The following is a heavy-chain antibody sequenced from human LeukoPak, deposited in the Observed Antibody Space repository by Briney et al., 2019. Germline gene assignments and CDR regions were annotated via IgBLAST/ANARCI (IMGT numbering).Heavy chain of an antibody. D-gene: IGHD3-3*01. V-gene: IGHV3-7*04. CDR3: ARVWYDFWSSDVFDY. CDR1: GFTFSSYW. J-gene: IGHJ4*02. CDR2: IKQDGSEK. Sequence: PGGSLRLSCAASGFTFSSYWMSWVRQAPGKGLERVANIKQDGSEKYYVDSVKGRFTISRDNAKNSLYLQMNSLRAEDTAVYYCARVWYDFWSSDVFDYWGQGTLVTVSS.